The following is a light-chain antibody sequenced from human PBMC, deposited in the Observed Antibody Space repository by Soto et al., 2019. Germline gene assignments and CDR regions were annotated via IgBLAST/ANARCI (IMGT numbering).Light chain of an antibody. CDR2: ATS. Sequence: EIVLTQSPATLSVSPGDRATLSCRASQSVGNNFAWYQQKPGQAPRLLIFATSTRATGVPARFSGSGSGTEFTLTICSLQSEDFAVYYCQQYGDWPLTFGGGDKVE. V-gene: IGKV3-15*01. CDR1: QSVGNN. J-gene: IGKJ4*01. CDR3: QQYGDWPLT.